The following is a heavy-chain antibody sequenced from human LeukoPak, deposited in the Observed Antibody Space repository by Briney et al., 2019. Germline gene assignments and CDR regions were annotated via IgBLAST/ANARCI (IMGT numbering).Heavy chain of an antibody. CDR1: GFPLSTSGVG. CDR3: AHRMRGYFDY. V-gene: IGHV2-5*02. J-gene: IGHJ4*02. D-gene: IGHD2-8*01. CDR2: IYWDDEK. Sequence: SGPTLVHPPQPLTLTCTFSGFPLSTSGVGVAWIRQPPGKALEWLALIYWDDEKQYSPSLKSRLTITKDTSKNQVVLTMTNMDPVDTATYYCAHRMRGYFDYWGQGTLVTVSS.